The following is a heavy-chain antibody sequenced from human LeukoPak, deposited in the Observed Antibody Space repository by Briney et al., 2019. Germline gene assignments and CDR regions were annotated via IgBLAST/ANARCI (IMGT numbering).Heavy chain of an antibody. D-gene: IGHD6-6*01. J-gene: IGHJ6*02. Sequence: GGSLRLSCAASGVVFSSYAMSWVRQAPGKGLEWVSLISGSGGSTYYADSVKGRFTISRDNSKNTLYLQMNSLRVEDTAVYYCAKGNIAARQDIMGVWGQGTTVTVSS. CDR2: ISGSGGST. CDR3: AKGNIAARQDIMGV. V-gene: IGHV3-23*01. CDR1: GVVFSSYA.